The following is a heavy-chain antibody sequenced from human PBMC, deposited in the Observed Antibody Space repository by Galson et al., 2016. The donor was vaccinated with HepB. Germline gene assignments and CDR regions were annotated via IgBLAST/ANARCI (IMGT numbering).Heavy chain of an antibody. CDR3: ATDVVVPATDGFDF. CDR2: INHSGSN. V-gene: IGHV4-34*01. CDR1: GGSFSSYY. D-gene: IGHD2-21*02. Sequence: TLSLTCGVYGGSFSSYYWNWLRQAPGKGLEWIGEINHSGSNNSNPSLQRRVTLSVDPSKKQFSLNLTSVTAADTAVYFCATDVVVPATDGFDFWGQGTMVTVSS. J-gene: IGHJ3*01.